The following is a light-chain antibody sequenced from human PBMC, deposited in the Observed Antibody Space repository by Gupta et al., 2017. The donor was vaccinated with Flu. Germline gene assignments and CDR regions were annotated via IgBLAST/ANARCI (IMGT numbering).Light chain of an antibody. CDR2: SND. V-gene: IGLV1-44*01. CDR1: SSNIENNK. J-gene: IGLJ3*02. CDR3: AAWDNSMNGLWV. Sequence: HSVLTQPPPSSGTPRQRVTISCSGSSSNIENNKVNWYQQFPGAAPRLLIYSNDQRPSGVPDRFSGSKSGTSASLAISGLQSEDEAEYFCAAWDNSMNGLWVFGGGTRLTVL.